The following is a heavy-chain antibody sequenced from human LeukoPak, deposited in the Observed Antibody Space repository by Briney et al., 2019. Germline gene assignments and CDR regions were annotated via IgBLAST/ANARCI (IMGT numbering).Heavy chain of an antibody. CDR3: ASMIVGERGDYFDY. D-gene: IGHD3-22*01. CDR1: GGSISSYY. CDR2: IYYSGST. V-gene: IGHV4-59*01. J-gene: IGHJ4*02. Sequence: PSETLSLTCTVSGGSISSYYWSWIRQPPGKGLEWIGYIYYSGSTNYNPSLKSRVTISVDTSKNQFFLKLSSVTAADTAVYYCASMIVGERGDYFDYWGQGTLVTVSS.